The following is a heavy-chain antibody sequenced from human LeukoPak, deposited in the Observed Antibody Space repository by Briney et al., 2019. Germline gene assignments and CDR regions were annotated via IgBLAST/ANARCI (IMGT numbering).Heavy chain of an antibody. Sequence: GASVKVSCKASGGTFSSYAISWVRQAPGHGLEWMGGIIPIFGTANYAQKFQGRVTITADESTSTAYMELSSLRSEDTAVYYCARDRDCSSTSCYFRSAFDIWGQGTMVTVSS. CDR2: IIPIFGTA. J-gene: IGHJ3*02. CDR3: ARDRDCSSTSCYFRSAFDI. D-gene: IGHD2-2*01. CDR1: GGTFSSYA. V-gene: IGHV1-69*13.